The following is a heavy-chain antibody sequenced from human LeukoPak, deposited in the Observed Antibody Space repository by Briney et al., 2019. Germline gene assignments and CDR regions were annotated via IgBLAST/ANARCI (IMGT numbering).Heavy chain of an antibody. CDR3: AKDRGSMVRLLIDY. V-gene: IGHV3-23*01. Sequence: GGSLRLSCTASGFTFNSYAMAWVRQAPGKGLEWVSSISGSSDSTFLADSVMGRFTISRDNSKNSLYLQMNSLRAEDTAVYYCAKDRGSMVRLLIDYWGQGTLVTVSS. J-gene: IGHJ4*02. CDR1: GFTFNSYA. CDR2: ISGSSDST. D-gene: IGHD3-10*01.